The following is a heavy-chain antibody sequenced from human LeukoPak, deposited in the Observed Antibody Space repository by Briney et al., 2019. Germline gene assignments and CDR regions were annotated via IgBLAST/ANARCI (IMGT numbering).Heavy chain of an antibody. Sequence: PGGSLRLSCAASGFTFSSYSMMWVRQAPGKGLEWVSYISSSSTTIHYADSVKGRFTISRDNAKNSVYLQMNSLRAEDTAVYYCARHTPIVGDAFDIWGQGTMVTVSS. CDR2: ISSSSTTI. J-gene: IGHJ3*02. CDR1: GFTFSSYS. D-gene: IGHD3-22*01. V-gene: IGHV3-48*01. CDR3: ARHTPIVGDAFDI.